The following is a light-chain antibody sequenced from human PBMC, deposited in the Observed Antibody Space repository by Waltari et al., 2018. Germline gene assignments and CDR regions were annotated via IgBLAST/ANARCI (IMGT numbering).Light chain of an antibody. CDR3: SSYTRRSYWV. CDR2: KVN. V-gene: IGLV2-14*01. Sequence: QSALTQPASVSGSPGQSITISCTGTSSDFGFYDFVSWFQQHPGKAPKVMIYKVNNRPSGVSNRFSGSKSANTASLTISGLQAEDEADYYCSSYTRRSYWVFGGGTQLTVL. J-gene: IGLJ3*02. CDR1: SSDFGFYDF.